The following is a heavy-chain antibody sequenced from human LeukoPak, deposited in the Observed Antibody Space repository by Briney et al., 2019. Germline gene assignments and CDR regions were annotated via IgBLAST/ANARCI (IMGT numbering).Heavy chain of an antibody. J-gene: IGHJ3*02. CDR3: ARGRYDILTGYLTAFDI. D-gene: IGHD3-9*01. CDR1: GYSFTSYW. V-gene: IGHV5-51*01. CDR2: IYPGDSDT. Sequence: GESLKISCKGSGYSFTSYWIGWVRQMPGKGLEWMGIIYPGDSDTRYGPSFQGQVTISADKSISTAYLQWSSLKASDTAMYYCARGRYDILTGYLTAFDIWGQGTMVTVSS.